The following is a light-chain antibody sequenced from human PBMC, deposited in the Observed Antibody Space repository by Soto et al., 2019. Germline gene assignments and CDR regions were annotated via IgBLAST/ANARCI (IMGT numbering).Light chain of an antibody. J-gene: IGKJ1*01. V-gene: IGKV3-20*01. CDR3: QEYGSSPWT. CDR2: GSS. CDR1: QSVSSSY. Sequence: EIVLTQSPGTLSLPPGERATLSCRASQSVSSSYLAWYQQKPGQAPRLVIYGSSSRATGIPDRFSGSGSGKDFTVTISRLEPEGFAVYYCQEYGSSPWTFDQGTKVEIK.